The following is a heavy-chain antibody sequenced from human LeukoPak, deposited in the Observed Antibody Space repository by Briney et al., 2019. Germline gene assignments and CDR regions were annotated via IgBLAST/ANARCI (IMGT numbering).Heavy chain of an antibody. Sequence: GGSLRLSCAASGFTFSSYDMHWVRQATGKGLEWVSAIGTAGDTYYPGSVKGRFTISRENAKNSLYLQTNSLRAGDTAVYYCARDNGSSGPIPPQFDYWGQGTLVTVSS. CDR2: IGTAGDT. CDR1: GFTFSSYD. CDR3: ARDNGSSGPIPPQFDY. J-gene: IGHJ4*02. D-gene: IGHD6-19*01. V-gene: IGHV3-13*01.